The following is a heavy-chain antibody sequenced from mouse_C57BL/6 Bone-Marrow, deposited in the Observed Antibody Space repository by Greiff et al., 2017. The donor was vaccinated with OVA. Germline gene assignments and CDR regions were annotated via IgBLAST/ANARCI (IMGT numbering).Heavy chain of an antibody. CDR2: ISSGSSTI. J-gene: IGHJ2*01. V-gene: IGHV5-17*01. CDR1: GFTFSDYG. CDR3: ATGSRLYFDY. Sequence: EVKLMESGGGLVKPGGSLTLSCAASGFTFSDYGMHWVRQAPEKGLEWVAYISSGSSTIYYADTVKGRFTISRDNAKNTLFLQMTSLRSEDTAMYYCATGSRLYFDYWGQGTTLTVSS.